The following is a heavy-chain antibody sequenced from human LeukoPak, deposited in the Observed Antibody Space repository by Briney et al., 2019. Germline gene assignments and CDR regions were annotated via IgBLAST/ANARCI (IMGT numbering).Heavy chain of an antibody. CDR1: GFTFTSYD. CDR2: MNPNTGDT. J-gene: IGHJ5*02. D-gene: IGHD3-10*01. Sequence: ASVKVSCKASGFTFTSYDINWVRQASGQGLEWVGWMNPNTGDTGYAQKFQGRVTMTRDISISTAYMELRGLRSEDTAIYYCVRDGEGVAISVNYWFDPWGQGTLVAVSS. CDR3: VRDGEGVAISVNYWFDP. V-gene: IGHV1-8*01.